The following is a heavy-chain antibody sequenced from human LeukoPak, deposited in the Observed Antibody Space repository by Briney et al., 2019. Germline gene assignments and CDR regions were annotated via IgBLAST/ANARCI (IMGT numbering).Heavy chain of an antibody. CDR2: INHSGST. Sequence: KPGGSLRLSCAASEFTFSDYAMTWVRQPPGKGLEWIGEINHSGSTNFNPSLKSRVTISVVTSKNHFSLKLSYVTAADRAVYYCARSRYCTGGSCLALYYWGQGTLVTVSS. J-gene: IGHJ4*02. D-gene: IGHD2-15*01. CDR3: ARSRYCTGGSCLALYY. CDR1: EFTFSDYA. V-gene: IGHV4-34*01.